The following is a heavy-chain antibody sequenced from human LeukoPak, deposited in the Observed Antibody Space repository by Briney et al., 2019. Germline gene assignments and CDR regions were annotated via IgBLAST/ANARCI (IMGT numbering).Heavy chain of an antibody. CDR1: GYTFTAYY. CDR2: INPKNGDT. J-gene: IGHJ5*02. V-gene: IGHV1-2*06. Sequence: ASVKVSCKASGYTFTAYYIHWVRQASGQGLEWMGRINPKNGDTNHAQKFQDRVTMTRDTSMSAAYIEISRLTYDDTAVYYCGRGIQSFDPWGQGTLVTVSS. CDR3: GRGIQSFDP.